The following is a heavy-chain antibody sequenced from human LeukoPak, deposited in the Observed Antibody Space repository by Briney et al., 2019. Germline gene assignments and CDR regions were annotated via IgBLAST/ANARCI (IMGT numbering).Heavy chain of an antibody. D-gene: IGHD1-26*01. J-gene: IGHJ4*02. CDR3: ATNIVGAHTGFDY. CDR2: IIPIFGTA. Sequence: SVKVSCKASGGTFSSYAISWVRQAPGQGLEWMGGIIPIFGTANYAQKFQGRVTLTRDTSISTAYMELSSLRSDDTAVYYCATNIVGAHTGFDYWGQGTLVTVSS. V-gene: IGHV1-69*05. CDR1: GGTFSSYA.